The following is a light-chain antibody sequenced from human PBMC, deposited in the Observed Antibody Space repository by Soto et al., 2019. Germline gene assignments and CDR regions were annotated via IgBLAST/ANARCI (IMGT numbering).Light chain of an antibody. V-gene: IGKV1D-13*01. CDR1: HDISSA. Sequence: QLTQSPSSLSAFVGDRVTITCRASHDISSALAWYQQKPGRAPKLLIYDASKLQSGVPSRFSGSGYGTDFTLTISSLQPEDFATYSCQQFNNYPRTFGQGTKVEIK. CDR2: DAS. CDR3: QQFNNYPRT. J-gene: IGKJ1*01.